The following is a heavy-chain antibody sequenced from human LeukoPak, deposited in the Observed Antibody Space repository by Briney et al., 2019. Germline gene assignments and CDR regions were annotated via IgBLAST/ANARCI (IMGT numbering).Heavy chain of an antibody. Sequence: GGSLRLSCVVSGITLSKYGMSWVRLAPGKGLEWVADICGSGGAINYADSVTGRFTVSRDKSKNPLYLQMNSLRTEDTAVYFCATRGVVIRVILVGFHKEAYYFDSWGQGALVTVS. V-gene: IGHV3-23*01. CDR3: ATRGVVIRVILVGFHKEAYYFDS. CDR2: ICGSGGAI. D-gene: IGHD3-22*01. J-gene: IGHJ4*02. CDR1: GITLSKYG.